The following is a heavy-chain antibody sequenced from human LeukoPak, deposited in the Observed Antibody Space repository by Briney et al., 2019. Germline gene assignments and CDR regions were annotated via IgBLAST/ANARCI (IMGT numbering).Heavy chain of an antibody. CDR1: GFTFSSYS. J-gene: IGHJ3*02. D-gene: IGHD5-24*01. CDR3: AREKLRDGAFDI. Sequence: PGGSLRLSCAASGFTFSSYSMNWVRQAPGKGLEWVSSISSSSSYTYYADSVKGRFTISRDNAKNSLYLQMNSLRAEDTAVYYCAREKLRDGAFDIWGQGTMVTVSS. V-gene: IGHV3-21*01. CDR2: ISSSSSYT.